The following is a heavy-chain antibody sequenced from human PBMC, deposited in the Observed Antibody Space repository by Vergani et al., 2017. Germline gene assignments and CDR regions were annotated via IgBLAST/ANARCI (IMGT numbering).Heavy chain of an antibody. J-gene: IGHJ5*02. D-gene: IGHD5-18*01. V-gene: IGHV3-21*01. CDR2: ISSSSSYI. CDR1: GFTFSNAW. Sequence: EVQLVESGGGLVKPGGSLRLSCAASGFTFSNAWMSWVRQAPGKGLEWVSSISSSSSYIYYADSVKGRFTISRDNAKNSLYLQMNSLRAEDTAVYYCARDIHRYGYTKAEYNWFDPWGQGTLVTVSS. CDR3: ARDIHRYGYTKAEYNWFDP.